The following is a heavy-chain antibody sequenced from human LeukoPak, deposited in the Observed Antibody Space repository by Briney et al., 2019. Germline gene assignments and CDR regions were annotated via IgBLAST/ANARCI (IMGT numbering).Heavy chain of an antibody. CDR2: IRYDGSHK. V-gene: IGHV3-30*02. Sequence: GGSLRLSCAASGFTFSTYGMHWVRQAPGKGLEWVAFIRYDGSHKYYTDSVRGRFTISRDNSKNTRYLQMNNLRAEDTALYYCAKISGYYPFDYWGQGTLVTVSS. D-gene: IGHD3-22*01. CDR1: GFTFSTYG. CDR3: AKISGYYPFDY. J-gene: IGHJ4*02.